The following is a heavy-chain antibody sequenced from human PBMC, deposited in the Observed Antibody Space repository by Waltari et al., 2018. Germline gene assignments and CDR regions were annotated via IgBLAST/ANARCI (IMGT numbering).Heavy chain of an antibody. CDR3: ARGSDSIAAAAYFDY. CDR2: IYHSGST. Sequence: QVQLQESGPGLVKPSETLSLTCAVSGYSISSGYYWGWIRHPPGKGLEWIGSIYHSGSTYYNPSLKSRVTISVDTSKNQFSLKLSSVTAADTAVYYCARGSDSIAAAAYFDYWGQGTLVTVSS. D-gene: IGHD6-13*01. J-gene: IGHJ4*02. V-gene: IGHV4-38-2*01. CDR1: GYSISSGYY.